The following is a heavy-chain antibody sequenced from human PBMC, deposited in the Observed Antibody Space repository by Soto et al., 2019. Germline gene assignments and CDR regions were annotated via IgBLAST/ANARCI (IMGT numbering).Heavy chain of an antibody. V-gene: IGHV3-30-3*01. CDR1: GFTFSNYI. CDR3: AGGDTYYAMGV. D-gene: IGHD5-18*01. CDR2: ISYDGSNK. J-gene: IGHJ6*02. Sequence: QLQLVESGGGVVQPGRSLRLSCAASGFTFSNYIMHWVRQAPGRGLEWVAFISYDGSNKDYADSVKGRFTISRDNSKNTLYLQLSSLRPEDTAVYYCAGGDTYYAMGVGGQGTTVTFSS.